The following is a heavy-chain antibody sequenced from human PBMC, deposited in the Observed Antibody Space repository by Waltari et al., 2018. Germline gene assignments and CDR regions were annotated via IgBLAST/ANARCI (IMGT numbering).Heavy chain of an antibody. Sequence: QVQLQESGPGLVKPSETLSLTCTVSGGSISSYYWRWIRQPAGKGLEWIGRIYTSGSTNYNPSLKSRVTMSVDTSKNQFSLKLSSVTAADTAVYYCARDHCSGGSCYPNWFDPWGQGTLVTVSS. D-gene: IGHD2-15*01. CDR1: GGSISSYY. CDR3: ARDHCSGGSCYPNWFDP. V-gene: IGHV4-4*07. CDR2: IYTSGST. J-gene: IGHJ5*02.